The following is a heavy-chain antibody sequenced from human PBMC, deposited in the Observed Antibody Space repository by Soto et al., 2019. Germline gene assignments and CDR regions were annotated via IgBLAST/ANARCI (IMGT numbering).Heavy chain of an antibody. D-gene: IGHD4-17*01. Sequence: SETLSLTCAVYGGSFSGYYWSWIRQPPGKGLEWIGEINHSGSTNYNPSLKSRVTISVDTSKNQFSLKLSSVTAADTAVYYCVSVYPPIYGDNYYYYYMDVWGKGTTVTV. J-gene: IGHJ6*03. CDR3: VSVYPPIYGDNYYYYYMDV. V-gene: IGHV4-34*01. CDR2: INHSGST. CDR1: GGSFSGYY.